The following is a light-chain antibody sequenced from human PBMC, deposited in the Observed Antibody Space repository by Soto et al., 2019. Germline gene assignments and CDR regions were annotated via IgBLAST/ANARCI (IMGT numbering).Light chain of an antibody. CDR1: PSLLHITGETF. CDR3: MQSTQLPPT. CDR2: EAS. V-gene: IGKV2D-29*02. J-gene: IGKJ5*01. Sequence: DVAMTQTVLYMVVVPGQPASSVCDCIPSLLHITGETFLFWYLQKPGQSPQLLIYEASTRVSGVPERFSGSGSGTDFTLAISRVQTDDVGIYYCMQSTQLPPTFGQGTRVDIK.